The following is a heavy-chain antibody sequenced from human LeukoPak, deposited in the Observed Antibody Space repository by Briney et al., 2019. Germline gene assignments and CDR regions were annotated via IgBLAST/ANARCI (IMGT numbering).Heavy chain of an antibody. Sequence: ASVKVSCKASGYTFTGYYIHWVRQAAGQGLEWMGWIDPNSDGTNYAQNFQGRVTMTRDTSISTAYMELSRLTSDDTALYYCARGFDWLEYYFDYWGQGTLVTVSS. CDR2: IDPNSDGT. CDR3: ARGFDWLEYYFDY. CDR1: GYTFTGYY. J-gene: IGHJ4*02. V-gene: IGHV1-2*02. D-gene: IGHD3-9*01.